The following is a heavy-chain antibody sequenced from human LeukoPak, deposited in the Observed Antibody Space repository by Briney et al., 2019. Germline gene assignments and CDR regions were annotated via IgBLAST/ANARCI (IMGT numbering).Heavy chain of an antibody. J-gene: IGHJ4*02. CDR1: TASINSYY. V-gene: IGHV4-4*07. CDR3: VRHGYTASHFFLDY. D-gene: IGHD5-18*01. Sequence: SETLSLTCTVSTASINSYYWGWVRQPAGRGLEWIGRIYTTGMTQYDPSLQSRVTMSVDTSQKRFSLNLRSVTAADTAIYFCVRHGYTASHFFLDYWSQGALVTVSS. CDR2: IYTTGMT.